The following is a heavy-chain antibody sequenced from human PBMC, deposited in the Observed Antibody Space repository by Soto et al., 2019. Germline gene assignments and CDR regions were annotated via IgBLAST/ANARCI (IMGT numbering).Heavy chain of an antibody. Sequence: GGSLRLSCAASGFTFSSSGMYWVRQRPGKGLEWVAIIWYDGSAKYYADSVKGRFTISRDNSENTLYLQMNSLRAEDTALYYCATVGETYSPDAWGQGSLVTVSS. CDR3: ATVGETYSPDA. D-gene: IGHD2-15*01. V-gene: IGHV3-33*01. CDR1: GFTFSSSG. J-gene: IGHJ5*02. CDR2: IWYDGSAK.